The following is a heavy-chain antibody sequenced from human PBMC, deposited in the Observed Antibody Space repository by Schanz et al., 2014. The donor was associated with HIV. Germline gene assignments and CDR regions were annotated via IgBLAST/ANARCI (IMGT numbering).Heavy chain of an antibody. CDR3: AKSLPIETATITYFDY. V-gene: IGHV3-23*01. D-gene: IGHD1-20*01. CDR2: ISGGST. J-gene: IGHJ4*02. Sequence: EVQLLEFGGGSVRPGESLRLSCLASGFTFSNYAMTWVRQAPGKGLEWVSAISGGSTYYADSVKGRFTISRDNSKNTLXLNMNNLSAEDXXXXYCAKSLPIETATITYFDYWGQGTLVTVSS. CDR1: GFTFSNYA.